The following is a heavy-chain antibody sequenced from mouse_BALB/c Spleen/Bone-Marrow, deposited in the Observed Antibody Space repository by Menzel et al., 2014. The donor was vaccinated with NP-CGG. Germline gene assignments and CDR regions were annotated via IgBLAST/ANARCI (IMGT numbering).Heavy chain of an antibody. J-gene: IGHJ3*01. D-gene: IGHD3-1*01. CDR1: VYNFTSYW. V-gene: IGHV1-55*01. CDR2: IYPGSGST. CDR3: ARFSQLGLLAY. Sequence: VQLQQSGAELVKPGTSVQLSCKASVYNFTSYWINWVKLRPGQGLEWIGDIYPGSGSTNYNEKFKSKATLTVDTSSSTAYMQLSSLASEDSALYYCARFSQLGLLAYWGQGTLVTVSA.